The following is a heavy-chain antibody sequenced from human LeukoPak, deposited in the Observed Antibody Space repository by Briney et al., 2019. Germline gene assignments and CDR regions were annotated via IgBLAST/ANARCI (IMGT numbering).Heavy chain of an antibody. CDR2: IGTYNGNT. V-gene: IGHV1-18*01. CDR3: ARSPGSYGAFDI. Sequence: ASVXVSCKASGYTFTIYGISWVRQAPGQGLEWMGWIGTYNGNTNYAQNLQGRVTMTTDTSTSTAYMELRSLRSDDTAVYYCARSPGSYGAFDIWGQGTMVTVSS. D-gene: IGHD1-26*01. CDR1: GYTFTIYG. J-gene: IGHJ3*02.